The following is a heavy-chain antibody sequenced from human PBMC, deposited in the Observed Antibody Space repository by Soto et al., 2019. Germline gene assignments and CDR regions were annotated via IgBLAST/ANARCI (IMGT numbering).Heavy chain of an antibody. CDR2: ISWNSGSI. D-gene: IGHD3-10*01. Sequence: GGSLRLSCAASGFTFDDYAMHWVRQAPGKGLEWVSGISWNSGSIGYADSVKGRFTISRDNAKNSLYLQMNSLRAEDTALYYCAKDAIYGSGSYYNVYAVGWFDYWGQGTLVTVSS. V-gene: IGHV3-9*01. CDR1: GFTFDDYA. J-gene: IGHJ4*02. CDR3: AKDAIYGSGSYYNVYAVGWFDY.